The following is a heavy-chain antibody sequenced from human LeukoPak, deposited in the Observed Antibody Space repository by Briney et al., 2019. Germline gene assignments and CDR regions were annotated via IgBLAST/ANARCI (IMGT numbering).Heavy chain of an antibody. Sequence: GASVKVSCKASGGTFSSYAISWVRQAPGRGLEWMGGIIPIFGTANYAQKFQGRVTITADESTSTAYMELSSLRSEDTAVYYCARGDTSIVGAINNAFDIWGQGTMVTVSS. D-gene: IGHD1-26*01. CDR2: IIPIFGTA. J-gene: IGHJ3*02. CDR3: ARGDTSIVGAINNAFDI. CDR1: GGTFSSYA. V-gene: IGHV1-69*13.